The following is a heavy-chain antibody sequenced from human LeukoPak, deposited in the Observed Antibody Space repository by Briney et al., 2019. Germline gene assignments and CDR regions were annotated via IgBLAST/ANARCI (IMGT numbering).Heavy chain of an antibody. CDR1: GYTFTSYY. D-gene: IGHD1-20*01. V-gene: IGHV1-46*01. J-gene: IGHJ3*02. Sequence: GASVKVSCKASGYTFTSYYMHWVRQAPGQGLEWMGIINPSGGSTSYAQKFQGRVTITADKSTSTAYMELSSLRSEDTAVYYCARKRSITGTRDAFDIWGQGTMVTVSS. CDR3: ARKRSITGTRDAFDI. CDR2: INPSGGST.